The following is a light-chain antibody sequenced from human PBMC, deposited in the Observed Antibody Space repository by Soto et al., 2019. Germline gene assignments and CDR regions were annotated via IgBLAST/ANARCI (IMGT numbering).Light chain of an antibody. J-gene: IGKJ4*01. CDR2: DAS. CDR1: QSISSY. V-gene: IGKV1-39*01. Sequence: DIQMTQSPSSLSASVGGRVTITCRASQSISSYLHWYQQNPGKAPKLLIYDASSLQSGVPSRFSGSGSGTDFTLTINTLQPEDFATYYCQQGYSVPLTFGGGTKVEVE. CDR3: QQGYSVPLT.